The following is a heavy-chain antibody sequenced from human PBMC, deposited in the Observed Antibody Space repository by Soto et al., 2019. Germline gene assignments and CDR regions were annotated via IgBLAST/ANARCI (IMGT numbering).Heavy chain of an antibody. Sequence: GGSLRLSCAASGFTFSSYAMSWVRQAPGKGLEWVSAISGSGGSTYYADSVKGRFTISRDNSKNTLYLQMNSLRAEDTAVYYCAKDSRFIAAAGNYFDYWGQGTLVTVPQ. D-gene: IGHD6-13*01. V-gene: IGHV3-23*01. CDR1: GFTFSSYA. CDR3: AKDSRFIAAAGNYFDY. J-gene: IGHJ4*02. CDR2: ISGSGGST.